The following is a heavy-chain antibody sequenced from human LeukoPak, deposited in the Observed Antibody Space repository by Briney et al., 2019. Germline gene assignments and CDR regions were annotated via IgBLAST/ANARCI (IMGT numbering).Heavy chain of an antibody. V-gene: IGHV5-51*01. CDR2: ILPADSDI. CDR1: GYDFPRYW. J-gene: IGHJ4*02. Sequence: GESLKISCKAYGYDFPRYWIGWVRHMPGKGLEWMGSILPADSDIRSRPSLQGQVTFSVDKSATTAYLQWNSLKTSDTAIYFCARTHRDEYDSSAYQHFDRWGLGTLVTVSS. D-gene: IGHD3-22*01. CDR3: ARTHRDEYDSSAYQHFDR.